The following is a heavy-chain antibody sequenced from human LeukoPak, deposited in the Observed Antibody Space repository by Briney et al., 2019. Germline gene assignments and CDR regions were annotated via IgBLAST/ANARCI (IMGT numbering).Heavy chain of an antibody. CDR2: INPSGGST. CDR1: GYTFTSYY. Sequence: ASVKVSCKASGYTFTSYYMHWVRQAPGQGLEWMGIINPSGGSTSYAQKFQGRVTMTRDTSTSTVYMELSSLRSEDTAVYYCARDPTDYGDYVDYYGMDVWGQGTTVTVSS. CDR3: ARDPTDYGDYVDYYGMDV. D-gene: IGHD4-17*01. J-gene: IGHJ6*02. V-gene: IGHV1-46*01.